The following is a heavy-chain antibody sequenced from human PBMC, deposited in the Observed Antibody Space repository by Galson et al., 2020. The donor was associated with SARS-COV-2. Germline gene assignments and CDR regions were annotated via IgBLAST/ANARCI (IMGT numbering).Heavy chain of an antibody. J-gene: IGHJ5*02. D-gene: IGHD1-26*01. CDR3: ATVSGSYLGWFDP. Sequence: ASVKVSCKVSGYTLTELSMHWVRQAPGKGLEWMGGFNPEDGETIYAQKFQGRVTMTEDTSTDTAYMELGSLRSEDTAVYYCATVSGSYLGWFDPWGQGTLVTVSS. CDR2: FNPEDGET. CDR1: GYTLTELS. V-gene: IGHV1-24*01.